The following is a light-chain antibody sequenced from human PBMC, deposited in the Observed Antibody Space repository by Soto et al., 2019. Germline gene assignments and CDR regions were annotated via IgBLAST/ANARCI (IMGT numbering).Light chain of an antibody. J-gene: IGKJ2*01. CDR2: SAS. CDR1: QSISKN. Sequence: DIQMTQSPSSLSASVGDRFTITCRASQSISKNLNWYQHKVGKAPQLLIYSASDSQAGVPSRFSGSGSGTDFTLIISGLQPEDFATYYCQQSYISPYTFGQGTKVDIK. V-gene: IGKV1-39*01. CDR3: QQSYISPYT.